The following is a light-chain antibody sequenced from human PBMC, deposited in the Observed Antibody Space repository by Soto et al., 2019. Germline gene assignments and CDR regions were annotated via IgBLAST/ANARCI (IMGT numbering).Light chain of an antibody. CDR2: AVS. V-gene: IGKV3-20*01. J-gene: IGKJ2*03. Sequence: DIVLTQSPGTLSLSPGERATLSCRASQSVDSRYLAWYQQKPGQAPRLLIYAVSSRATGIPDRFSGSGSGTDFTLTISRLEPEDFAEYYCQQYGNSPRYSFGQGTKLESK. CDR1: QSVDSRY. CDR3: QQYGNSPRYS.